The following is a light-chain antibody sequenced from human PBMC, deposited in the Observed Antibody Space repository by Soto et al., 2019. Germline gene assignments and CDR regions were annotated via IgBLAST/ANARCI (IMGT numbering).Light chain of an antibody. Sequence: QSALTQPASVSGSPGHSITISCTGTSSDIGAYNYVSWYQQHPGKAPKLMIYEITNRPSGISNRFSGSRSGNTVSLSISGLQAEYEADYYCSSYSSAIAFVFGTGTKLTVL. CDR2: EIT. J-gene: IGLJ1*01. CDR3: SSYSSAIAFV. V-gene: IGLV2-14*03. CDR1: SSDIGAYNY.